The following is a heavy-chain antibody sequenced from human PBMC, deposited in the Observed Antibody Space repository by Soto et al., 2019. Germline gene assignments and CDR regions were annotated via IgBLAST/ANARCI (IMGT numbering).Heavy chain of an antibody. V-gene: IGHV3-30*18. J-gene: IGHJ6*02. CDR3: AKDLPVFANFHYYYNMDV. CDR1: GFIFSSYG. Sequence: GGSLRLSCAASGFIFSSYGMHWVRQAPGKGLEWVAVISYAGSNEYYADSVRGRFTISRDNPKNTLYLQMNSLRAEDTAVYYCAKDLPVFANFHYYYNMDVWGQGTTVTVSS. CDR2: ISYAGSNE.